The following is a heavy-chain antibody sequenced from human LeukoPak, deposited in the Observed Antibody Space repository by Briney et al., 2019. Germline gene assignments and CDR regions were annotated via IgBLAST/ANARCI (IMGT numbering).Heavy chain of an antibody. CDR3: VRVGSAWSSEY. CDR2: IRSDSSHI. J-gene: IGHJ4*02. D-gene: IGHD6-19*01. Sequence: GGSLRLSCAGSGFTFGSYSMNWVRQAPEKGLDWVSSIRSDSSHICYADSVKGRFTISRDNAKNSLYLQMDSLRAEDTAVYYCVRVGSAWSSEYWGQGTLVTVSS. V-gene: IGHV3-21*06. CDR1: GFTFGSYS.